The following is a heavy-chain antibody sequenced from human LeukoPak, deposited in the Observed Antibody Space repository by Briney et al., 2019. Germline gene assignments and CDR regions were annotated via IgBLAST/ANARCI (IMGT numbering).Heavy chain of an antibody. CDR2: ISYDGSNK. V-gene: IGHV3-30*03. J-gene: IGHJ4*02. Sequence: PGRSLRLSCAASGFTFSSYGMHWVRQAPGKGLEWVAVISYDGSNKYYADSVKGRFTISRDNSKNTLYLQMNSLRAEDTAVYYCARLWFGAYFDNWGPGILVTVSS. CDR1: GFTFSSYG. CDR3: ARLWFGAYFDN. D-gene: IGHD3-10*01.